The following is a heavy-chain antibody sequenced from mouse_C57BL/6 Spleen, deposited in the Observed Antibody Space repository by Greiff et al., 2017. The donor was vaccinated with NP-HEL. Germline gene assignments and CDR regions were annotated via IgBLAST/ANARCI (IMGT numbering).Heavy chain of an antibody. CDR3: TRDLSYDGYYGYAMDY. CDR2: ISSSGDYI. J-gene: IGHJ4*01. CDR1: GFTFSSYA. Sequence: EVKLMESGEGLVKPGGSLKLSCAASGFTFSSYAMSWVRQTPEKRLEWVAYISSSGDYIYYADTVKGRFTISRDNARNTLYLQMSSLKSEDTAMYYCTRDLSYDGYYGYAMDYWGQGTSVTVSS. D-gene: IGHD2-3*01. V-gene: IGHV5-9-1*02.